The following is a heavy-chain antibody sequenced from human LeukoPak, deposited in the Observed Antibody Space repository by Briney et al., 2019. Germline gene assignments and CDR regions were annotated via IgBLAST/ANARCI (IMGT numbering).Heavy chain of an antibody. D-gene: IGHD4-23*01. CDR1: GFTFSSYE. V-gene: IGHV3-48*03. J-gene: IGHJ4*02. CDR3: ARASGNSAEFDY. Sequence: TGGSLRLSCAASGFTFSSYEMNWVRQAPGKGLEWVSYISSCGSTIYYADSVKGRFTISRDNAKNSLYLQMNSLRAEDTAVYYCARASGNSAEFDYWGQGTLVTVSS. CDR2: ISSCGSTI.